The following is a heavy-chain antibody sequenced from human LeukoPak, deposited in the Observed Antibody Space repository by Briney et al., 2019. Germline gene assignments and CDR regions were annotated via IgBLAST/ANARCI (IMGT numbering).Heavy chain of an antibody. CDR3: ATSWILMVTGAFDI. V-gene: IGHV3-53*01. Sequence: GGSLRLPCAASGFSVSSKYMIWVRQAPGMGLEWVSVLYSGGSTYYADSVKGRFTISRDNSKNTLYLQMNSLRAEDTAVYYCATSWILMVTGAFDIWGQGTMVTVSS. J-gene: IGHJ3*02. CDR2: LYSGGST. CDR1: GFSVSSKY. D-gene: IGHD5-18*01.